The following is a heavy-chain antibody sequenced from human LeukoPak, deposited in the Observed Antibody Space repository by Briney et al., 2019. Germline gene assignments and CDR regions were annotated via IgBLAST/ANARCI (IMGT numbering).Heavy chain of an antibody. D-gene: IGHD6-19*01. CDR2: IIPIFGTA. V-gene: IGHV1-69*05. Sequence: ASVKVSCKASGGTFISYAISWVRQAPGQGLEWMGGIIPIFGTANYAQKLQGRVTITTDESTSTAYMELSSLRSEDTAVYYCAMWQQWLVTGCYWGQGTLVTVSS. J-gene: IGHJ4*02. CDR3: AMWQQWLVTGCY. CDR1: GGTFISYA.